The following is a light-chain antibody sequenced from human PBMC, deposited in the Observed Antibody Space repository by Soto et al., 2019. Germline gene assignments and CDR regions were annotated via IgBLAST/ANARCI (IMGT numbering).Light chain of an antibody. J-gene: IGLJ1*01. Sequence: QAVVTQPPSVSGAPGQRVTISCTGSSSNIGARYDVHWYQQLPGKAPKLLIYGNSNRPSGVPDRFSGSKSGTSASLAITGLQADDEADYYCQSYDISLSGYVFGTGTKVTVL. CDR3: QSYDISLSGYV. CDR2: GNS. V-gene: IGLV1-40*01. CDR1: SSNIGARYD.